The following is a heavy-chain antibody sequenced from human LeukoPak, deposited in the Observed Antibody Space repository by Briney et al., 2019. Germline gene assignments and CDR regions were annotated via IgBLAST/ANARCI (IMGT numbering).Heavy chain of an antibody. CDR3: AILGSSSGYYYTDMDV. Sequence: GGSLRLSCAASGFTFSSYAMSWVRQAAGKGLEWVSGISGSGGTTYYADSVKGRFTISRDNSKNTMYLQMNSLRAEDTALYYCAILGSSSGYYYTDMDVWGQGTTVTVSS. CDR1: GFTFSSYA. J-gene: IGHJ6*02. CDR2: ISGSGGTT. V-gene: IGHV3-23*01. D-gene: IGHD6-6*01.